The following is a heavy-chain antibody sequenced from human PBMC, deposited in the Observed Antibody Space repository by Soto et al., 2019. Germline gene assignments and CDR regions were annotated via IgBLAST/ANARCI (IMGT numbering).Heavy chain of an antibody. CDR1: GYSISSGYY. Sequence: SETLSLTCAVSGYSISSGYYWGWLRQPPGKGLEWIGRIYHGGSTYYNPSLNSRVTLSIDMTNNHVSLILNSVTAADTAVYYCARVGPWVPYYYDSSPYTFENCFDPCGQGTLVTVSS. CDR3: ARVGPWVPYYYDSSPYTFENCFDP. CDR2: IYHGGST. J-gene: IGHJ5*02. V-gene: IGHV4-38-2*01. D-gene: IGHD3-22*01.